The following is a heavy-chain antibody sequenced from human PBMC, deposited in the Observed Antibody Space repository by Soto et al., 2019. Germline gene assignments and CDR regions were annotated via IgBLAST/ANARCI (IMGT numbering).Heavy chain of an antibody. CDR3: VAMVRGGITRGVDY. Sequence: EVQLLESGGGLVQPGGSLRLSCAASGFTFSSYAMSWVRQAPGKGLEWVSAISGSGGSTYYADSVKGRFTISRDNSKNTLYLQMNSLRAEDTAVYYCVAMVRGGITRGVDYWGQGTLVTVSS. CDR1: GFTFSSYA. V-gene: IGHV3-23*01. J-gene: IGHJ4*02. CDR2: ISGSGGST. D-gene: IGHD3-10*01.